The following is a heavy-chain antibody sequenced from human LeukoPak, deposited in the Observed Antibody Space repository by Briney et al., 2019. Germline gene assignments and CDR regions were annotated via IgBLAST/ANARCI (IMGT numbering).Heavy chain of an antibody. CDR2: ISYDGSNK. CDR1: GFTFSSYA. V-gene: IGHV3-30-3*01. J-gene: IGHJ4*02. D-gene: IGHD5-24*01. Sequence: PGGSLRLPCAASGFTFSSYAMHWVRQAPGKGLEWVAVISYDGSNKYYADSVKGRFTISRDNSKNTLYLQMNSLRAEDTAVYYCARDGGYIYPDYDYWGQGTLVTVSS. CDR3: ARDGGYIYPDYDY.